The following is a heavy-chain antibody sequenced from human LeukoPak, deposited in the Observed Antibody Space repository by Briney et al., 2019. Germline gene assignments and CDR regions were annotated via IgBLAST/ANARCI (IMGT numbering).Heavy chain of an antibody. D-gene: IGHD2-15*01. CDR2: ITSYSGNT. Sequence: GASVKVSCKASGYIITTYGISWMRQAPGQGLEWMGWITSYSGNTNYAQKFQGRVTMTTETSTNTAYMELRSLSSDDTAVCYCARVGCSGGSCHSHSVYWGQGTLVTVSS. J-gene: IGHJ1*01. CDR1: GYIITTYG. V-gene: IGHV1-18*01. CDR3: ARVGCSGGSCHSHSVY.